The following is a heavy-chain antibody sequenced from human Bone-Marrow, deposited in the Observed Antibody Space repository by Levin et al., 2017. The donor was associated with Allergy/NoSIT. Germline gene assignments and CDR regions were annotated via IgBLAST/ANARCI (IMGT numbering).Heavy chain of an antibody. Sequence: SETLSLTCTVSGGSISSDYWSWIRQRPGKGLEWIGYIHYSGSTNYSPSLKSRVTISLDTSKNQFSLKLSSMTAAVTAVYYCARETYYAILTNYFDPWGQGTLVTVSS. CDR2: IHYSGST. CDR3: ARETYYAILTNYFDP. CDR1: GGSISSDY. V-gene: IGHV4-59*01. J-gene: IGHJ5*02. D-gene: IGHD3-9*01.